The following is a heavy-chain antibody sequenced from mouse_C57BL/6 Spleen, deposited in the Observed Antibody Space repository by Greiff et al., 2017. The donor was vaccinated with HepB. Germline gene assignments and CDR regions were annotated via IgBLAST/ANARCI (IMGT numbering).Heavy chain of an antibody. CDR2: IYPRSGNT. CDR3: ARSTDYGDY. V-gene: IGHV1-81*01. Sequence: VHLVESGAELARPGASVKLSCKASGYTFTSYGISWVKQRTGQGLEWIGEIYPRSGNTYYNEKFKGKATLTADKSSSTAYMELRSLTSEDSAVYFCARSTDYGDYWGQGTTLTVSS. CDR1: GYTFTSYG. J-gene: IGHJ2*01. D-gene: IGHD2-4*01.